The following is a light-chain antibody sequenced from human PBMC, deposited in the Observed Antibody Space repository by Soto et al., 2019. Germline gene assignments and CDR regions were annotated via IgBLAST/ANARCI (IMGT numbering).Light chain of an antibody. V-gene: IGLV2-14*03. CDR2: DVS. CDR3: CSYISSNTPVV. CDR1: SSDVGSYNY. J-gene: IGLJ2*01. Sequence: QSVLTQPASVSGSPGQSITISCTGTSSDVGSYNYVSWYQQHPGKAPKLMIYDVSYRPSGVSNRFSGSKSGNTASLTISGLKDEDEADYYCCSYISSNTPVVFGGGTKLTVL.